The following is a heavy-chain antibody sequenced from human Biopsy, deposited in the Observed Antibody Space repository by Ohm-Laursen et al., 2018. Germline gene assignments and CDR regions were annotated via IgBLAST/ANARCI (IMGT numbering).Heavy chain of an antibody. CDR3: AKGQAPDGYNYAFDI. V-gene: IGHV3-23*01. D-gene: IGHD5-24*01. CDR2: INAPGGKT. CDR1: GFPFSNYA. J-gene: IGHJ3*02. Sequence: LSLTCAASGFPFSNYAMTWVRQAPRKGLEWVSGINAPGGKTYYADSVKGRFTISRDNSKSTLYLQIHSLRAEDTALYYCAKGQAPDGYNYAFDIWGQGTMLTVSS.